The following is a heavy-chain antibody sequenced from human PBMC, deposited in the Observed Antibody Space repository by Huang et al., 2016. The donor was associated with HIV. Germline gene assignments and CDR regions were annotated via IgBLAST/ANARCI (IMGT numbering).Heavy chain of an antibody. CDR2: INHSGRT. J-gene: IGHJ3*02. CDR1: GGSFSGYY. CDR3: ARERMMSWLDDHDAFDI. D-gene: IGHD2-15*01. V-gene: IGHV4-34*01. Sequence: QVQLQQWGAGLLKPSETLSLTCAVYGGSFSGYYWSWIRQSPGKGLELIGEINHSGRTNYNPSLKSRLTISVDTSKNQFSLKLSSVTAADTAVYYCARERMMSWLDDHDAFDIWGQGTMVTVSS.